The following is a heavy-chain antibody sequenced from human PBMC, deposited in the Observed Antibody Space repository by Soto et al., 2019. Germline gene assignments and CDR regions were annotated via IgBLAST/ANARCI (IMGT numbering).Heavy chain of an antibody. CDR1: GFTVSSNY. J-gene: IGHJ4*02. Sequence: SGGSLRLSCAASGFTVSSNYMSWVRQAPGKGLEWVSVIYSGGSTYYADSVKGRFTISRDNSKNTLYLQMNSLRAEDTAVYYCAREGGGYCSGGSCQVDYWGQGTLVTVSS. D-gene: IGHD2-15*01. V-gene: IGHV3-66*01. CDR3: AREGGGYCSGGSCQVDY. CDR2: IYSGGST.